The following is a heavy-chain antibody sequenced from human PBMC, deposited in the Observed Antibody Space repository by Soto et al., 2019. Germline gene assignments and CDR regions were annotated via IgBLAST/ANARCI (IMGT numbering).Heavy chain of an antibody. J-gene: IGHJ6*02. CDR2: IIPIFGTA. CDR1: GGTFSSYA. D-gene: IGHD2-2*01. CDR3: ARAETCISTSCYDDGYYDYGMDV. Sequence: QVQLVQSGAEVKKPGSSVKVSCKASGGTFSSYAISWVRQAPGQGLEWMGGIIPIFGTANYAQKFQGRVTITADESTSTAYMERSSLRSEDTAVYYCARAETCISTSCYDDGYYDYGMDVWGQGTTVTVSS. V-gene: IGHV1-69*12.